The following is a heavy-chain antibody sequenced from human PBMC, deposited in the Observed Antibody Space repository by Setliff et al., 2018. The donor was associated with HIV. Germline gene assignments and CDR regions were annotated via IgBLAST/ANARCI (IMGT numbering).Heavy chain of an antibody. CDR2: VHQTGYL. CDR3: AAFYVPPLMTQDF. D-gene: IGHD2-21*02. CDR1: GGPLTDHY. V-gene: IGHV4-34*01. Sequence: PSETLSLTCAVHGGPLTDHYWNWVRQSPGKGLEWIAEVHQTGYLNYNPSLKSRITISRDPSTTQFSLKMTSLTAADTAVYYCAAFYVPPLMTQDFWGQGTLVTVSS. J-gene: IGHJ4*02.